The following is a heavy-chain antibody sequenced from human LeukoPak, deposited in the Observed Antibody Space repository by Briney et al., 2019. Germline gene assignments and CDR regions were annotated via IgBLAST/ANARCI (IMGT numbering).Heavy chain of an antibody. V-gene: IGHV3-64*01. CDR2: ISSNGGST. Sequence: GGSLRLSCAASGFTFSSYAMHWVRQAPGKGLEYVSAISSNGGSTYYANPVKGRFTISRDNSKNTLYLQMGSLRAEDMAVYYCAGSNGSGSYYTYWGQGTLVTVSS. CDR1: GFTFSSYA. D-gene: IGHD3-10*01. CDR3: AGSNGSGSYYTY. J-gene: IGHJ4*02.